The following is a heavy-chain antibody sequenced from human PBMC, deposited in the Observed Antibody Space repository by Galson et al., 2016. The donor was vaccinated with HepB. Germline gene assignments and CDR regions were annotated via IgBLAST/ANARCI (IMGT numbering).Heavy chain of an antibody. CDR2: IYYSGTT. Sequence: SETLSLTCTVSGGSISSYYWSWIRQPPGKGLEWIGYIYYSGTTSYNPSLKSRVIISLDTSKNQFSLNLTSVTAADTAIYYWARERGTWRNYGLDVWGQGTPVTVSS. J-gene: IGHJ6*02. CDR3: ARERGTWRNYGLDV. V-gene: IGHV4-59*01. CDR1: GGSISSYY.